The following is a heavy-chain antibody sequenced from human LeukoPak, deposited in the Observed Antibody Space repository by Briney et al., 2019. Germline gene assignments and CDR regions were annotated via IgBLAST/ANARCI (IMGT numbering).Heavy chain of an antibody. CDR2: IYHSGST. J-gene: IGHJ4*02. V-gene: IGHV4-38-2*02. Sequence: SETLSLTCDVSDYSISTNYFWAWIRQPPGKGLEWIGSIYHSGSTYYNPSLKSRVTISVDTSKNQFSLKVSSVTAAGTAVYYCARDVESGRGYYYWGQGILVTVSS. D-gene: IGHD2-15*01. CDR1: DYSISTNYF. CDR3: ARDVESGRGYYY.